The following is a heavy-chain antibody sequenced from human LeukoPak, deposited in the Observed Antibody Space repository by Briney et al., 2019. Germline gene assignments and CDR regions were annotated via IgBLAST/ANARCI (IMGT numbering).Heavy chain of an antibody. CDR3: ASLPSNTVTHDY. D-gene: IGHD4-11*01. CDR2: FYHSGST. Sequence: PSETLSLTCAVSGYSISSSYYWGWIRQPPGKGLEWIGTFYHSGSTHYNPSLKSRVTLSVDTSKNQFSLKLRSVTAADTAVYYCASLPSNTVTHDYWGQGTLVTVSS. V-gene: IGHV4-38-2*01. CDR1: GYSISSSYY. J-gene: IGHJ4*02.